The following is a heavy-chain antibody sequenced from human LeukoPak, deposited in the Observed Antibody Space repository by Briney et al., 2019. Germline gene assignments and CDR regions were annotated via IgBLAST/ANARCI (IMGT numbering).Heavy chain of an antibody. D-gene: IGHD6-19*01. V-gene: IGHV3-11*01. Sequence: PGGSLRLSCAASGFTFSDYYMSWIRQAPGKGLEWVSYISSSGSTIYYADSVKGRFTISRDNSKNTLYLQMNSLRAEDTAVYYCAKDGDFIAVVPDAFDIWGQGTMVTVSS. CDR1: GFTFSDYY. J-gene: IGHJ3*02. CDR3: AKDGDFIAVVPDAFDI. CDR2: ISSSGSTI.